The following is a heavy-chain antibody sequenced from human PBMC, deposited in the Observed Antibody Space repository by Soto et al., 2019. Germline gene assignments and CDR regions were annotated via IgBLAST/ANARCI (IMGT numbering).Heavy chain of an antibody. CDR3: AKDRGITMIVVVITD. Sequence: PGGSLRLSCAASGFTFSSYAMHWVRQAPGKGLEWVAQILFDGNKKYYADSVKGRFTISRDNSKNTLYLQMNSLRAEDTAVYYCAKDRGITMIVVVITDWGQGTLVTVSS. J-gene: IGHJ4*02. D-gene: IGHD3-22*01. V-gene: IGHV3-30-3*01. CDR1: GFTFSSYA. CDR2: ILFDGNKK.